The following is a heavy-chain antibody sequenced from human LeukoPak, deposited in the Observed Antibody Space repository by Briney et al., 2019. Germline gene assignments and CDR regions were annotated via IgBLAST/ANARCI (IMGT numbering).Heavy chain of an antibody. CDR2: CKSGTDGGTT. CDR1: GFTSTNAW. J-gene: IGHJ4*02. Sequence: GGSLRLSCAASGFTSTNAWMSWVRQAPGKGLEWVGRCKSGTDGGTTDHAAPVQGRFTISRDDSKNTLYLQMNTLKTEDTAVYYCTTGNRYCTGGSCYRPGDYWGQGTLVTVSS. CDR3: TTGNRYCTGGSCYRPGDY. D-gene: IGHD2-15*01. V-gene: IGHV3-15*01.